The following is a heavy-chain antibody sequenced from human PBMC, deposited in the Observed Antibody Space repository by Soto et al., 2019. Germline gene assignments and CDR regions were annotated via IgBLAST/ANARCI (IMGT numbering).Heavy chain of an antibody. V-gene: IGHV3-30-3*01. CDR2: ISYDGSNK. D-gene: IGHD4-17*01. J-gene: IGHJ6*02. Sequence: PGGSLRLSCAASGFTFSSYAMHWVRQAPGKGLEWVAVISYDGSNKYYADSVKGRFTISRDNSKNTLYLQMNSLRAEDTAVYYCARDPVEGGDYPYGMDVWGQGTTVTVSS. CDR3: ARDPVEGGDYPYGMDV. CDR1: GFTFSSYA.